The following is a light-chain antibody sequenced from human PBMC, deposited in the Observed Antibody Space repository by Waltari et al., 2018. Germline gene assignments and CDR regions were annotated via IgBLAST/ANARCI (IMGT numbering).Light chain of an antibody. J-gene: IGKJ4*01. CDR3: QQSYSTPLT. CDR1: QSISNW. V-gene: IGKV1-12*01. Sequence: DIQMTQSPSSVSAFVGDRVTITCRASQSISNWLAWYQQKPGKAPKLLIYGASDLHSGVPSRFSGSGAGTDFTLTISSLQAEDFATYYCQQSYSTPLTFGGGTKVEIK. CDR2: GAS.